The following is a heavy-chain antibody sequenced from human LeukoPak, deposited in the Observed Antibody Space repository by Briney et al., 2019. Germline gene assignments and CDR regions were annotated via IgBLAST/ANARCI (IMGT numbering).Heavy chain of an antibody. J-gene: IGHJ1*01. CDR3: TTDSVWVGAAS. Sequence: GGSLRLSCAASGFTFNNAWMSWVRQAPGKGLEWVGHIKSKTDGGTTDYAAPVKGRFTMSRDDSKDTLYLQMDSLKTDDTAVYFCTTDSVWVGAASRGQGTLVTVSS. D-gene: IGHD2-15*01. CDR1: GFTFNNAW. V-gene: IGHV3-15*01. CDR2: IKSKTDGGTT.